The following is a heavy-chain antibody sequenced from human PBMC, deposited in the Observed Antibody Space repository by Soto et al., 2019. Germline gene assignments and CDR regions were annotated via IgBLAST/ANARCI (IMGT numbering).Heavy chain of an antibody. CDR1: GFTFSSYG. J-gene: IGHJ4*02. V-gene: IGHV3-30*18. CDR3: AKVDSGSYS. CDR2: ISYDGSNK. Sequence: QVQLVESGGGVVQPGRSLRLSCAASGFTFSSYGMHWVRQAPGKGLEWVAVISYDGSNKYYADSVKGRFTISRDNSKNTLYLQMNSLRAEDTAVYYCAKVDSGSYSWGQGTLVTVS. D-gene: IGHD1-26*01.